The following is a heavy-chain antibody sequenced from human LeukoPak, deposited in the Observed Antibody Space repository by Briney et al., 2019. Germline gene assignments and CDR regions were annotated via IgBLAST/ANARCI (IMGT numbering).Heavy chain of an antibody. CDR2: ISGSGGST. J-gene: IGHJ4*02. Sequence: SGGSLRLSCAASGFTFSSYAMSWVRQAPGKGLEWVSAISGSGGSTYYADSVKGRFTISRDNPKNTLYLQMNSLRAEDTAVYYCAKAGVITFGGVIAHFDYWGQGTLVTVSS. D-gene: IGHD3-16*02. V-gene: IGHV3-23*01. CDR3: AKAGVITFGGVIAHFDY. CDR1: GFTFSSYA.